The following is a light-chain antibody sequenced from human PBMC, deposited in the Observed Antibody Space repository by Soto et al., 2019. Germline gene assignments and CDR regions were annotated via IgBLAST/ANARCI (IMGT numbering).Light chain of an antibody. CDR3: ISYTVSRYYV. Sequence: QCVQAPPASVACSPAHLITISGSGTSSDIGSYDHVAWFQQFPGKTPKLMIYSVSNRPSGVSYRFSGSKSGNTASLTISALQAEEEADYYCISYTVSRYYVFGTGTKVTXL. V-gene: IGLV2-14*01. J-gene: IGLJ1*01. CDR1: SSDIGSYDH. CDR2: SVS.